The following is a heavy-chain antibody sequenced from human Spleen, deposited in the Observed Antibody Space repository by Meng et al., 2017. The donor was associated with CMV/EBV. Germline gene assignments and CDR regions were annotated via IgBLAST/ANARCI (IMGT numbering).Heavy chain of an antibody. CDR3: ARVAGATGEYGMDV. V-gene: IGHV3-53*01. Sequence: GESLKISCAASGFTVSSNYMSWVRQAPGKGLEWVSVIYSGGRTNYADSVKGRFTISRDNSKTTLYLQMNSLRAEDTAVYYCARVAGATGEYGMDVWGQGTTVTVSS. J-gene: IGHJ6*02. D-gene: IGHD6-19*01. CDR2: IYSGGRT. CDR1: GFTVSSNY.